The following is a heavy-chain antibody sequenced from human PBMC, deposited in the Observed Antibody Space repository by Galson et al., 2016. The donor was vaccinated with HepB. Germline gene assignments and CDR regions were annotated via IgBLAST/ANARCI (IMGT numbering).Heavy chain of an antibody. CDR3: ARDFCSGGSCSPPLGY. V-gene: IGHV1-18*01. CDR2: ISAYNGNSNT. D-gene: IGHD2-15*01. CDR1: GYTFGNYG. J-gene: IGHJ4*02. Sequence: QSGAEVKKPGDSVKVSCKASGYTFGNYGISWVRQAPGQGLEWMALISAYNGNSNTDYAQKFQGRVSMTTDPSTSTAYMELTSLKSDDTAVYYCARDFCSGGSCSPPLGYWGQGTLVTVSS.